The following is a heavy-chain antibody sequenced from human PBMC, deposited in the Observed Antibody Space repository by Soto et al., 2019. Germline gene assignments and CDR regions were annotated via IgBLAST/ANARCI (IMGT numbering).Heavy chain of an antibody. J-gene: IGHJ6*02. CDR3: AKDRFSRAARLYYYYYYGMDV. CDR2: ISYDGSNK. Sequence: GGSLRLSCAASGFTFSSYGMHWVRQAPGKGLEWVAVISYDGSNKYYADSVKSRFTISRDNSKNTLYLQMNSLRAEDTAVYYCAKDRFSRAARLYYYYYYGMDVWGQGTTVTVSS. V-gene: IGHV3-30*18. CDR1: GFTFSSYG. D-gene: IGHD3-3*01.